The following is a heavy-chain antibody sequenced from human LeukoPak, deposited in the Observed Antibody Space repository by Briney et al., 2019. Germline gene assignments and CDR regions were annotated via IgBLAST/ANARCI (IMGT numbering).Heavy chain of an antibody. D-gene: IGHD3-10*01. Sequence: GSLRLSCAASGFTFSSYAMNWVRQPPGKGLEWIGEINHSGSTNYNPSLKSRVTISVDTSKNQFSLKLSSVTAADTAVYYCARHGRWFGQYYFDYWGQGTLVTVSS. CDR3: ARHGRWFGQYYFDY. CDR2: INHSGST. CDR1: GFTFSSYA. V-gene: IGHV4-34*01. J-gene: IGHJ4*02.